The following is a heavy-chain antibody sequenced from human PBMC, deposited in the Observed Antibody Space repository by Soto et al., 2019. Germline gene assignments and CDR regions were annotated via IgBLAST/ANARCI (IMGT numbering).Heavy chain of an antibody. CDR2: IYYSGVT. V-gene: IGHV4-59*01. CDR1: GASITSNY. J-gene: IGHJ1*01. D-gene: IGHD3-9*01. CDR3: ATGEGGTVLRFFDWFF. Sequence: SETLSLTCTVSGASITSNYWTWIRQPPGEGLEWIGNIYYSGVTNYNPSLQSRVTISVDRSNNQFSLKLSSVTAADTAVYYGATGEGGTVLRFFDWFFWGRGTLVT.